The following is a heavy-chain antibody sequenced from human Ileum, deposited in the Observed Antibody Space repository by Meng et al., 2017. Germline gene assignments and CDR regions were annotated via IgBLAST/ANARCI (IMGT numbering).Heavy chain of an antibody. CDR1: GDSMSSRDW. CDR3: VRNEGYSLGD. D-gene: IGHD2-21*01. CDR2: ISQESGRT. V-gene: IGHV4-4*02. J-gene: IGHJ4*02. Sequence: QLQLQESDPGLGSPSGTLSLTCAVSGDSMSSRDWWSWVRQPPGKGLEWIGEISQESGRTNYNPSLKSRVTISLDKSKNQFSLNLNSVTAADTAVYYCVRNEGYSLGDWGQGTLVTVSS.